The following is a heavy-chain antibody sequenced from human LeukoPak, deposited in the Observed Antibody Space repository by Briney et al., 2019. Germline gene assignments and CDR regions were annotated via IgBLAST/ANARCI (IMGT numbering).Heavy chain of an antibody. CDR2: IKQDGSEK. D-gene: IGHD3-10*01. J-gene: IGHJ6*02. CDR3: ASGGFGNYGMDV. CDR1: GFTFSSYW. V-gene: IGHV3-7*01. Sequence: GGSLRLSCAASGFTFSSYWMSWVRQAPGKGLEWVANIKQDGSEKYYVDSVKGRFTISRDNSKNTLYLQMNSLRAEDTAVYYCASGGFGNYGMDVWGQGTTVTVSS.